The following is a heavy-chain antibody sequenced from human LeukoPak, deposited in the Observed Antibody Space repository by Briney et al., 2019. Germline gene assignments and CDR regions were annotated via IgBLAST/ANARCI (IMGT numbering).Heavy chain of an antibody. CDR3: ARVRNYYDSSGYGTPFDY. CDR1: GGSISGYY. CDR2: VYHSETT. Sequence: SETLSLTCSVSGGSISGYYRSWIRQSPRKGMEWIGYVYHSETTNYNPSLKSRVTISVDTSKNQFSLKLSSVTAADTAVYYCARVRNYYDSSGYGTPFDYWGQGTLVTVSS. J-gene: IGHJ4*02. V-gene: IGHV4-59*08. D-gene: IGHD3-22*01.